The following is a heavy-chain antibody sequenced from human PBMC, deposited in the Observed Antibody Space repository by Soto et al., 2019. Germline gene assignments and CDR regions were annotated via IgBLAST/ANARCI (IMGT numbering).Heavy chain of an antibody. D-gene: IGHD3-3*01. Sequence: GGSLRLSCAASGFTFSSYGMHWVRQAPGKGLEWVAVISYDGSNKYYADSVKGRFTISRDNSKNTLYLQMNSLRAEDTAVYYCAKDSRPGSTIFGVVIAHGMDVWRQGTTVTVSS. J-gene: IGHJ6*02. CDR2: ISYDGSNK. CDR1: GFTFSSYG. V-gene: IGHV3-30*18. CDR3: AKDSRPGSTIFGVVIAHGMDV.